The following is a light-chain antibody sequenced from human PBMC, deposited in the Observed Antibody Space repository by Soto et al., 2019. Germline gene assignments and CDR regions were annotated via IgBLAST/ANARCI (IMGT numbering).Light chain of an antibody. CDR3: ASWDDGLRGVV. V-gene: IGLV1-47*01. CDR1: SSNIGKNY. CDR2: RNN. J-gene: IGLJ2*01. Sequence: QSVLTQPPSASATPGQRATISCSGSSSNIGKNYVYWYQQLPGTAPKLLIYRNNQWASGVPDRFSGSKSGASASLAISGLRPDDEGDYYCASWDDGLRGVVFGGGTKVTVL.